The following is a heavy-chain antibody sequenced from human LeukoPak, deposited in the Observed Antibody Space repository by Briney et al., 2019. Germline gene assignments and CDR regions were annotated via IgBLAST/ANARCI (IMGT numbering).Heavy chain of an antibody. Sequence: GGSLRLSCAASGFTFSSYAMHWVRQAPGKGLEWVAVISYDGSNKYYADSVKGRFTISRDNSKNTLYLQMNSLRAEDTAVYYCARVGSGWPPSYYYYYGMDVRGQGTTVTVSS. CDR2: ISYDGSNK. CDR1: GFTFSSYA. V-gene: IGHV3-30*04. CDR3: ARVGSGWPPSYYYYYGMDV. J-gene: IGHJ6*02. D-gene: IGHD6-19*01.